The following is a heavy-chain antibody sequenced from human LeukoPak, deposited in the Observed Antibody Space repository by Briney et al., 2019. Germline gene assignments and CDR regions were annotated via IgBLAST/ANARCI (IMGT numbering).Heavy chain of an antibody. CDR3: ARQFNTYSGSQGEDFYFDY. CDR1: SGSISFYS. J-gene: IGHJ4*02. V-gene: IGHV4-59*01. D-gene: IGHD1-26*01. Sequence: PSETLSLTCTVSSGSISFYSWSWLRQPPGKGLEWIGHVYYTGSTKYNPSLKSRLTISVDTSRNQFSLQLSSVTAADTAVYYCARQFNTYSGSQGEDFYFDYWGQGTLVTVSS. CDR2: VYYTGST.